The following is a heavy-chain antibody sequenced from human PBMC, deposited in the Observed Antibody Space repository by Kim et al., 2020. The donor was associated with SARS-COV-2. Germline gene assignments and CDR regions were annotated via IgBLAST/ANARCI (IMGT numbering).Heavy chain of an antibody. CDR3: ARVKAGSIDY. Sequence: KYAPKVQGRVTMTPDTSTSAAYMELRSLGSDDTAVYYCARVKAGSIDYWGQGTLVTVSS. D-gene: IGHD3-10*01. V-gene: IGHV1-18*01. J-gene: IGHJ4*02.